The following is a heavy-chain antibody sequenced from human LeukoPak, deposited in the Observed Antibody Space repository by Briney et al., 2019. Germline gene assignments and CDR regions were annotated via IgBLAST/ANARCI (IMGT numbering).Heavy chain of an antibody. J-gene: IGHJ4*02. CDR1: GFTFSGYS. V-gene: IGHV3-21*01. Sequence: GGSLRLSCAASGFTFSGYSMNWVRQAPGKGLEWVSSISSSSSYIYYADSVKGRFTISRDNAKNSLYLQMNSLRAEDTAVYYCARAEVDTAMVYWGQGTLVTVSS. CDR3: ARAEVDTAMVY. CDR2: ISSSSSYI. D-gene: IGHD5-18*01.